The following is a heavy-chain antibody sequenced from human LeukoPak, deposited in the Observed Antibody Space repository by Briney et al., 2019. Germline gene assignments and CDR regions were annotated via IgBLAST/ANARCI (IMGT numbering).Heavy chain of an antibody. CDR3: ATDYGGNSAVDY. Sequence: AGGSLRPSCAASGFTFSSYWMHWVRHAPGKGLVWVSRINSDGSSTSYADSVKGRFTISRDNAKNTLYLQMNSLRAEDTAVYYCATDYGGNSAVDYWGQGTLVTVSS. J-gene: IGHJ4*02. D-gene: IGHD4-23*01. V-gene: IGHV3-74*01. CDR2: INSDGSST. CDR1: GFTFSSYW.